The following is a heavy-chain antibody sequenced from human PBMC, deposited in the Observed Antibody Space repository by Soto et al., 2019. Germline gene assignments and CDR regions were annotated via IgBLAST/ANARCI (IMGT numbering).Heavy chain of an antibody. CDR2: INPHGGDT. D-gene: IGHD5-18*01. J-gene: IGHJ4*02. CDR3: ARVPYRSGLLFHLDY. Sequence: AASVKVSCKASGYMFTYYHVHWVRQAPGQGLEWMGIINPHGGDTRYAQKFQGRVTMTRDTSTSTIYMEVSSLRSEDTALYSCARVPYRSGLLFHLDYWGQGTLVTVSS. V-gene: IGHV1-46*01. CDR1: GYMFTYYH.